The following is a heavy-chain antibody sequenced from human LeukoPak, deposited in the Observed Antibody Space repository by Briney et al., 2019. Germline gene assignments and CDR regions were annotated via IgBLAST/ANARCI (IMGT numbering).Heavy chain of an antibody. CDR1: GYTFTGYY. D-gene: IGHD3-22*01. Sequence: ASVKVSCKASGYTFTGYYMHWVRQAPGQGLEWMGWINPNSGGTNYAQKFRGRVTMTRDTSISTAYMELSRLRSDDTAVYYCARDIYYDSSGGGQYYFDYWGQGTLVTVSS. CDR2: INPNSGGT. J-gene: IGHJ4*02. V-gene: IGHV1-2*02. CDR3: ARDIYYDSSGGGQYYFDY.